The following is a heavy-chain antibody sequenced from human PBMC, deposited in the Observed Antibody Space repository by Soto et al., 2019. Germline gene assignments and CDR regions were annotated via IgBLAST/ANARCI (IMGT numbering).Heavy chain of an antibody. CDR2: ISRGSRSL. CDR1: GFTLSDHS. CDR3: ARDRXXXGXALAGRIDT. D-gene: IGHD6-13*01. J-gene: IGHJ5*02. Sequence: DVQLVESGGGLVKPGGSLRLSCTVSGFTLSDHSMDWVXQAXXXGLQWLASISRGSRSLHYADSVRGRFTISRDDXXXXXXXXXXXXXXXXXXXXXCARDRXXXGXALAGRIDTWGQGALVTVSS. V-gene: IGHV3-21*01.